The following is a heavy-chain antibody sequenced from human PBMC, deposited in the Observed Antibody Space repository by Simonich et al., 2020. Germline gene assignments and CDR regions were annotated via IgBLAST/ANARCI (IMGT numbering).Heavy chain of an antibody. Sequence: QLQLQESGPGLVKPSETLSLTCTVSGGSISSSSYYWGWIRQPPGKGLEWIGSIYYRGGTHYNPSLKSRVTISVDTSKNQFSLKLSSVTAADTAVYYCARHAGFAFDIWGQGTMVTVSS. D-gene: IGHD6-13*01. J-gene: IGHJ3*02. V-gene: IGHV4-39*01. CDR1: GGSISSSSYY. CDR3: ARHAGFAFDI. CDR2: IYYRGGT.